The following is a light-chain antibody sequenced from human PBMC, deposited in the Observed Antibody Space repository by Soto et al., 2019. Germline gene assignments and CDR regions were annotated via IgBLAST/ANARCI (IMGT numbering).Light chain of an antibody. CDR3: QQYNTYPWA. CDR1: QSINTW. Sequence: DIQMTQPPSTLSASVGDRVTITCRTSQSINTWLAWYQQKAGKAPKLLIYDAFSLQSGVPSRFSGSGSGTEFTLTISSLQPDDFATYYCQQYNTYPWAFGRGTKV. CDR2: DAF. J-gene: IGKJ1*01. V-gene: IGKV1-5*01.